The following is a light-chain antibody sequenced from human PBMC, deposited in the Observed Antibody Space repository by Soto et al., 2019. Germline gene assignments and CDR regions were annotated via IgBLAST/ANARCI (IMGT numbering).Light chain of an antibody. J-gene: IGKJ5*01. CDR2: DVS. Sequence: NLFTQSPRPLSLSPREKDPPPCRASQSVSGTYLAWYQQRPGQAPRLLIYDVSSRATGIPDRFSGSGSGSDFTLTINRLEPEDFAVYYCQQYGTSPQTFGQGTRL. CDR1: QSVSGTY. CDR3: QQYGTSPQT. V-gene: IGKV3-20*01.